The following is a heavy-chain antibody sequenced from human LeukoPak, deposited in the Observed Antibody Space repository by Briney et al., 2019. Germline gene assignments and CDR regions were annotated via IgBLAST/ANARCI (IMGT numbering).Heavy chain of an antibody. Sequence: PSETLSLTCTVSGDSIGYYYWSWIRQPPGKGLEWIGYIYYTGSTDYNPSFKSRVTISVDTSKNQFSLKLSSMTAADTAVYYCARGPTVTNDAFDIWGQGTMVTVSS. D-gene: IGHD4-17*01. CDR1: GDSIGYYY. CDR3: ARGPTVTNDAFDI. CDR2: IYYTGST. J-gene: IGHJ3*02. V-gene: IGHV4-59*01.